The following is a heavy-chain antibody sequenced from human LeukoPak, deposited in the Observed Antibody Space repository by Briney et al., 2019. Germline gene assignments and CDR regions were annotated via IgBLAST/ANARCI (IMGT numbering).Heavy chain of an antibody. V-gene: IGHV7-4-1*02. CDR2: INTNTGNP. D-gene: IGHD3-3*01. CDR3: AREAGGGTYYDFWSGKYYFDY. J-gene: IGHJ4*02. CDR1: GYTFTSYA. Sequence: ASVKVSCKASGYTFTSYAMNWVRQAPGQGLEWMGWINTNTGNPTYAQGFTGRFVFSLDTSVSTAYLQISSLKAEDTAVYYCAREAGGGTYYDFWSGKYYFDYWGQGTLVTVSS.